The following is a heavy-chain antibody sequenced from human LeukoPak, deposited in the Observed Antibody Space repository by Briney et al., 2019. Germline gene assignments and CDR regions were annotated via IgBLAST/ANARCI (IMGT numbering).Heavy chain of an antibody. J-gene: IGHJ6*03. Sequence: ASVKVSCKASGYTFTSYDINWVRQAPGQGLEWMGWMNSNSGNTGYAQKFQGRVTITRNTSISTAYMELSSLRSEDTAVYYCARVSYSSSWWDDLYYYYMDVWGKGTTVTVSS. CDR3: ARVSYSSSWWDDLYYYYMDV. D-gene: IGHD6-13*01. CDR2: MNSNSGNT. V-gene: IGHV1-8*03. CDR1: GYTFTSYD.